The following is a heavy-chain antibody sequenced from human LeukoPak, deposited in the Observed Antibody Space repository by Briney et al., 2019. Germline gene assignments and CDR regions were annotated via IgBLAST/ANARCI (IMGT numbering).Heavy chain of an antibody. Sequence: SQTLSLTCAISGDSVSSNSAAWNWIRQSPSRGLEWLGRTYYRAKWYNDYAVSVKSRITINPDTSKNQFSLQLNSVTPEDTAVYYCARVRKLLWFGEQFDYWGQGTLVTVSS. V-gene: IGHV6-1*01. CDR1: GDSVSSNSAA. D-gene: IGHD3-10*01. CDR3: ARVRKLLWFGEQFDY. J-gene: IGHJ4*02. CDR2: TYYRAKWYN.